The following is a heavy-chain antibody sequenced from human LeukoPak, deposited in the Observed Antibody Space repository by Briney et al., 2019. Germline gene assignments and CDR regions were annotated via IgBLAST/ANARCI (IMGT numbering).Heavy chain of an antibody. D-gene: IGHD3-22*01. CDR3: ARVTGYMIEDYFDY. CDR2: IYYSGST. CDR1: GDSISSSSYS. Sequence: SETLSLTCTVSGDSISSSSYSWGWIRQPPGKGLEWIGSIYYSGSTYYNPSLKSRVTISVDTSKNQFSLKLSSVTAADTAVYYCARVTGYMIEDYFDYWGQGTLVTVSS. J-gene: IGHJ4*02. V-gene: IGHV4-39*01.